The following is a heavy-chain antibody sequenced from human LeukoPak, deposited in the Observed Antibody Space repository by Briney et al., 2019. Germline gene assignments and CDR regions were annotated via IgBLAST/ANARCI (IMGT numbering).Heavy chain of an antibody. CDR3: GRGSGWYDY. CDR1: GSSISNYY. D-gene: IGHD6-19*01. V-gene: IGHV4-4*07. Sequence: SETLSLTCTVSGSSISNYYWSWLRQPAGEGLEWIGRIYINGNSNYNPSLKSRVTMSIDTSKSQFSLNLSSVTAADTAMYYCGRGSGWYDYWGQGTLVTVSS. J-gene: IGHJ4*02. CDR2: IYINGNS.